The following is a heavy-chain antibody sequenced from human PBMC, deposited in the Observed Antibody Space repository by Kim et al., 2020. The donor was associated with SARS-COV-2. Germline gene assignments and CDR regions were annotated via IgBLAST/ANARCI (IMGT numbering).Heavy chain of an antibody. CDR3: ARGIKTYYYGSGCDAFDI. D-gene: IGHD3-10*01. J-gene: IGHJ3*02. V-gene: IGHV4-34*01. Sequence: KSRVTISVDTSKNQFSRKLSSVTAADTAVYYCARGIKTYYYGSGCDAFDIWGQGTMVTVSS.